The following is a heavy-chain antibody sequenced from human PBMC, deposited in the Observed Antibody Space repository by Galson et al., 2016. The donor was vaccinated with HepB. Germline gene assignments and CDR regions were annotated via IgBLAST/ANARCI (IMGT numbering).Heavy chain of an antibody. J-gene: IGHJ6*02. Sequence: QSGAEVKKPGESLKISCKASGYSFTNYWIGWVRQMPGKGLEWMGMIYPGESETRYSPSFQGQGTISGEKSISTAYLQWSRLKASDTAMYYCAGALGSYTATYNYYYGMDVWGQGTTVTVSS. CDR1: GYSFTNYW. D-gene: IGHD3-16*01. V-gene: IGHV5-51*01. CDR3: AGALGSYTATYNYYYGMDV. CDR2: IYPGESET.